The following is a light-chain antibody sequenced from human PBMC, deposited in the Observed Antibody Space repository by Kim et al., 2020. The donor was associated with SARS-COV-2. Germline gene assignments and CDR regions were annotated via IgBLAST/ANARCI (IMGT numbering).Light chain of an antibody. J-gene: IGKJ1*01. CDR3: QQYAESPRT. CDR2: GAS. Sequence: PGERATLSCRASQSVSTTYLAWYQQKPGQAPRLLIYGASSRATGIPDRFSGSGSGTDFTLTISRLEPEDIAVYYCQQYAESPRTFGQGTKVDIK. CDR1: QSVSTTY. V-gene: IGKV3-20*01.